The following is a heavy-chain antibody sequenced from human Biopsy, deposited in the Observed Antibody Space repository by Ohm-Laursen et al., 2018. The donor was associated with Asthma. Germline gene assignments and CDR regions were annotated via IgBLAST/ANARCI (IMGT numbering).Heavy chain of an antibody. J-gene: IGHJ6*02. CDR2: IYHRGNT. D-gene: IGHD3-3*01. Sequence: SQTLSLTCSVSGYSISNGGYYWTWVRQRPGKGLEWIGNIYHRGNTKYNPSLKSRLSFSVDTSKNQSSLELSSVTAADTAIYFCARDYYDFSNRSVYTYFGMDVWGRGTTVVVSS. V-gene: IGHV4-31*03. CDR3: ARDYYDFSNRSVYTYFGMDV. CDR1: GYSISNGGYY.